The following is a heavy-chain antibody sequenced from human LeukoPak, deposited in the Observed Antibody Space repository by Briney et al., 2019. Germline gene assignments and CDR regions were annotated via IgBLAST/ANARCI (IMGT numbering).Heavy chain of an antibody. D-gene: IGHD6-13*01. CDR3: AKEGSPHVSTWYDL. Sequence: PGGSLTLSCAASGVTHSPYGRHGLRQPACKGRDGVAVISYEGGTQHYADTVKGRFIISRDNPRNTMYLQMNILKTEDTAVYYCAKEGSPHVSTWYDLWCQGTQVIVSA. CDR2: ISYEGGTQ. J-gene: IGHJ5*02. CDR1: GVTHSPYG. V-gene: IGHV3-30*18.